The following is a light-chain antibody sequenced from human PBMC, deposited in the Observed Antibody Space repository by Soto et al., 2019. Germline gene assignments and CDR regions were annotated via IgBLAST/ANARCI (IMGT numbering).Light chain of an antibody. Sequence: ESVLTQSPGTLSLSQGERATLSCRASQSVSSSYLAWYQQKPGQAPRLLIYGASSRGTGIPDRFSGSGSGTDFTLTISRLEPEDFAVYYCQQYGSSPRTFGGGTKV. CDR1: QSVSSSY. CDR3: QQYGSSPRT. J-gene: IGKJ4*01. V-gene: IGKV3-20*01. CDR2: GAS.